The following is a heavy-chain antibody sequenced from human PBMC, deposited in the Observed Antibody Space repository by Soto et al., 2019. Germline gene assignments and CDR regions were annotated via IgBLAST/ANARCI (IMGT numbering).Heavy chain of an antibody. CDR2: ISDSGST. Sequence: SETLSLTCTVSGGSIGYYYWSWVRQPPGKGLEWIGYISDSGSTKYNPSLRSRVTISVDTSKNQFSLHLSSVTAADTAVYYCARDSTSWFPYQDIDVWGQGTTVTVSS. V-gene: IGHV4-59*01. D-gene: IGHD2-2*01. CDR1: GGSIGYYY. CDR3: ARDSTSWFPYQDIDV. J-gene: IGHJ6*02.